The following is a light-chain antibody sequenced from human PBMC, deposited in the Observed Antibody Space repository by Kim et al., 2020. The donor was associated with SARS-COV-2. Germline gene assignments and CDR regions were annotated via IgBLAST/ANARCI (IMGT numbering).Light chain of an antibody. CDR3: SSYTTRVI. CDR2: DVT. V-gene: IGLV2-14*03. CDR1: TSDVGAYNY. J-gene: IGLJ2*01. Sequence: SPGQSITISCTGTTSDVGAYNYVSWYRQHPTKAPELIIFDVTKRPSGVSNRFSGSKSGNTASLTISGLQAEDEANYYCSSYTTRVIFGGGTKLTVL.